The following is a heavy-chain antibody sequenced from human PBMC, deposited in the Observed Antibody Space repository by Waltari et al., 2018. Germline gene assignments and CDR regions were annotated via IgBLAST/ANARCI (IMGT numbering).Heavy chain of an antibody. CDR1: GFTFSSYE. CDR2: ISSSGRTI. D-gene: IGHD1-26*01. CDR3: ALAHYR. J-gene: IGHJ4*02. V-gene: IGHV3-48*03. Sequence: EVQLVESGGDLVQPGGSLRLSCAASGFTFSSYEMNWVRPAPGKGLEWVSYISSSGRTIYYADSVKGRFTISRDNANNSLYLQMNSLRAEDTAVYYCALAHYRWGQGTLVTVSS.